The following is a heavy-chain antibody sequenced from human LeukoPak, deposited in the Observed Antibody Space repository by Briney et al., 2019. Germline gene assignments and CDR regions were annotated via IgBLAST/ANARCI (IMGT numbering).Heavy chain of an antibody. CDR2: ISYDGSNK. CDR3: AKDWSSTEWELSYGMDV. Sequence: GGSLRLSCAASGFTFGSYGMHWVRQAPGKGLEWVAVISYDGSNKYYADSVKGRFTISRDNSKNTLYLQMNSLRAEDTAVYYCAKDWSSTEWELSYGMDVWGQGTMVTVSS. V-gene: IGHV3-30*18. D-gene: IGHD1-26*01. J-gene: IGHJ6*02. CDR1: GFTFGSYG.